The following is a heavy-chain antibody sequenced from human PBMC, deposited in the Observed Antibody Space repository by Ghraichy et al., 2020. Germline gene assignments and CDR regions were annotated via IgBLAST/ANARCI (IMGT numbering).Heavy chain of an antibody. CDR1: GYTFTSYA. V-gene: IGHV1-3*01. CDR3: ARELSGEGITILWFDP. J-gene: IGHJ5*02. CDR2: INAGNGNT. D-gene: IGHD3-3*01. Sequence: ASVKVSCKASGYTFTSYAMHWVRQAPGQRLEWMGWINAGNGNTKYSQKFQGRVTITRDTSASTAYMELSSLRSEDTAVYYCARELSGEGITILWFDPWGQGTLVTVSS.